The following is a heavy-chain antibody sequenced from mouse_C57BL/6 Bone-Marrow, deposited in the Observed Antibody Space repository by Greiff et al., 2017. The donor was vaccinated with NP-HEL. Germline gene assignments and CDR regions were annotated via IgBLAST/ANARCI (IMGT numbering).Heavy chain of an antibody. V-gene: IGHV5-4*01. D-gene: IGHD2-4*01. J-gene: IGHJ3*01. CDR3: AREDYAFAY. CDR2: ISDGGSYT. Sequence: PEKRLEWVATISDGGSYTYYPDNVKGRFTISRDNAKNNLYLQMSHLKSEDTAMYYCAREDYAFAYWGQGTLVTVSA.